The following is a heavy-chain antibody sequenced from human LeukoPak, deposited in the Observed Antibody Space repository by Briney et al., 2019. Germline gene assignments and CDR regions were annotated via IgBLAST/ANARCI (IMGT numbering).Heavy chain of an antibody. V-gene: IGHV4-34*01. Sequence: SETLSLTCAVYGGSFGGYYWSWIRQPPGKGLEWIGEINHSGSTNYNPSLKSRVTISVDTSKNQFSPKLSSVTAADTAVYYCASVPGIAVAGTAEFDYWGQGTLVTVSS. CDR1: GGSFGGYY. J-gene: IGHJ4*02. CDR3: ASVPGIAVAGTAEFDY. D-gene: IGHD6-19*01. CDR2: INHSGST.